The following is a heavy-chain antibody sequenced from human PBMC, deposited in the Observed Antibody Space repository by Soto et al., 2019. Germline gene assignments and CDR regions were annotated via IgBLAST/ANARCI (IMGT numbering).Heavy chain of an antibody. V-gene: IGHV1-18*04. CDR3: ARPLNGYHYYGMDV. Sequence: ASVKVSCKASGFTFSTYWMHWVRQAPGQGPEWMGGISAYNGNTNYAQKFQGRVTMTTDTSTSTAYMELRSLRSGDTAVYYCARPLNGYHYYGMDVWGQGTTVTVSS. J-gene: IGHJ6*02. CDR2: ISAYNGNT. CDR1: GFTFSTYW.